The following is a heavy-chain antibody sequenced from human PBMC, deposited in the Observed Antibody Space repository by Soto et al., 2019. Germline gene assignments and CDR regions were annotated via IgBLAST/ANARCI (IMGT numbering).Heavy chain of an antibody. D-gene: IGHD2-2*01. V-gene: IGHV1-69*06. Sequence: QVQLVQSGAEVKNPGSSVKVSCKTSGGTFNSYLIDWVRQAPGQGLEWMGGIIPAFGTAKYAQKFQGRVTITADKSTTTAYMELRTLRSEDTAVYYCARGLDQPPVGLYFDTWGQGTLVTVSS. J-gene: IGHJ4*02. CDR3: ARGLDQPPVGLYFDT. CDR1: GGTFNSYL. CDR2: IIPAFGTA.